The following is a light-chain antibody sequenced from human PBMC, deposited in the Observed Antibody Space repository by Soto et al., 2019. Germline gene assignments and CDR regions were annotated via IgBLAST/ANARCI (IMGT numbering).Light chain of an antibody. CDR1: SSNIGSNY. J-gene: IGLJ3*02. CDR3: AAWDDSLSGRV. CDR2: RNI. Sequence: QSVLTQPPSASGTPGQRGTLSCSGSSSNIGSNYVYWYQQLPGTAPKLLIYRNIQRPSGVPDRFSGSKSGTSASLAISGLRSEDEADYYCAAWDDSLSGRVFGGGTKLTVL. V-gene: IGLV1-47*01.